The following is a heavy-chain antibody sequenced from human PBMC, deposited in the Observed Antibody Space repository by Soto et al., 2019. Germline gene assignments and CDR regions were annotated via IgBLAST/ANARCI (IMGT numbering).Heavy chain of an antibody. CDR3: ARDKITGLFDY. V-gene: IGHV4-61*08. CDR1: GGSISSGGYS. Sequence: PSETLSLTCTVSGGSISSGGYSWSWNRQPPGKGLGWIGYIYYSGSTNYNPSLKSRVTISVDTSKNQFSLKLTSVTAADTAVYYCARDKITGLFDYWGQGTLVTVSS. CDR2: IYYSGST. D-gene: IGHD2-8*02. J-gene: IGHJ4*02.